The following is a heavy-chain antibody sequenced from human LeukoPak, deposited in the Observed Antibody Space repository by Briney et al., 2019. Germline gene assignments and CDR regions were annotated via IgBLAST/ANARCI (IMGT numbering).Heavy chain of an antibody. J-gene: IGHJ4*02. CDR2: IKQDESEK. CDR3: ARARTSTSSAGSCYSN. V-gene: IGHV3-7*01. CDR1: GFAFSNYW. D-gene: IGHD2-15*01. Sequence: GGALRLSCAASGFAFSNYWMTWGRRAPGKGLEWVANIKQDESEKYYVDSVKGRFTISRDNAQNSLYLQMNSLTVEGTAVYYCARARTSTSSAGSCYSNWGQGTLVTVSS.